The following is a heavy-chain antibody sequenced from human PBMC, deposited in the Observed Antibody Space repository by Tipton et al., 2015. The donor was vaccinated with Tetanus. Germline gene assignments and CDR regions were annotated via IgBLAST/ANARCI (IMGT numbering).Heavy chain of an antibody. J-gene: IGHJ4*02. Sequence: TLSLTCAVYGGSFSGYYWSWIRQPPGKGLEWIGEINHSGSTNYSPSLKSRVTISVDTSKNQFSLKLSSVTAADTAVYYCARGHHEDSSPNFDYWGQGTLVTVSS. CDR1: GGSFSGYY. D-gene: IGHD3-22*01. CDR3: ARGHHEDSSPNFDY. V-gene: IGHV4-34*01. CDR2: INHSGST.